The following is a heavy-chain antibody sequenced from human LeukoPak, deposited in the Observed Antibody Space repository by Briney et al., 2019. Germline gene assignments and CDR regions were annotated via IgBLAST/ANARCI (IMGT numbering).Heavy chain of an antibody. Sequence: SGPTLVKPTQTLTLTCNFSGFSLSTSGMRVIWTRHPPGKALEWLARIDWDDDKFYSTSLTTRLTISKDTSKNQVVLTMTNMDPVVTATYYCARTESGSGYDYWGQGTLVTVSS. CDR3: ARTESGSGYDY. CDR1: GFSLSTSGMR. CDR2: IDWDDDK. V-gene: IGHV2-70*04. J-gene: IGHJ4*02. D-gene: IGHD3-10*01.